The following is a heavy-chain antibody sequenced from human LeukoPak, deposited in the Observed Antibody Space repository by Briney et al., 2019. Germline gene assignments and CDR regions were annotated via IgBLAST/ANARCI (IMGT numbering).Heavy chain of an antibody. CDR1: GFTFDDYA. CDR3: TKSGDPYSSSLYPHPSWLLVIDC. Sequence: GGSLRPSCAASGFTFDDYAKPWVRQPPGKGLEWVSGISWNSGSIGYADSVKGRFTISRDNAKNSLYLQMNSLRAEDTALYYCTKSGDPYSSSLYPHPSWLLVIDCWGQATLV. CDR2: ISWNSGSI. D-gene: IGHD6-13*01. V-gene: IGHV3-9*01. J-gene: IGHJ4*01.